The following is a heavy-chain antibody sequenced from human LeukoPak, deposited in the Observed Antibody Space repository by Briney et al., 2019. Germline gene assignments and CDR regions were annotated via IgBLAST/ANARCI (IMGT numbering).Heavy chain of an antibody. V-gene: IGHV3-20*04. Sequence: PGGSLRLSCAASLFTSDDYGMSWVRPAPRKGLKWVSGINWNGGSTGYADSVKGRFTISRDNARNSLYLQMNSLRAQDTALYYCARVREVSPRDGDYCGPFDYWGQGTLVTVSS. J-gene: IGHJ4*02. CDR2: INWNGGST. CDR3: ARVREVSPRDGDYCGPFDY. CDR1: LFTSDDYG. D-gene: IGHD4-17*01.